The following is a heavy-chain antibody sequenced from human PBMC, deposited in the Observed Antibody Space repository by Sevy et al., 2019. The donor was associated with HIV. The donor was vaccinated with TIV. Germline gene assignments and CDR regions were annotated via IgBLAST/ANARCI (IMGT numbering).Heavy chain of an antibody. Sequence: GGSLRLSCAASGFTLSHAWMTWVRQAPGKGLEWVGRIKSKPDGGTIDDAAPVKGRFTISRDDSKNTLYLQMNSLKTDDTAVYYCSTDPIIVLLVTDGMDVWGQGTTVTVSS. CDR3: STDPIIVLLVTDGMDV. D-gene: IGHD2-8*02. J-gene: IGHJ6*02. V-gene: IGHV3-15*01. CDR1: GFTLSHAW. CDR2: IKSKPDGGTI.